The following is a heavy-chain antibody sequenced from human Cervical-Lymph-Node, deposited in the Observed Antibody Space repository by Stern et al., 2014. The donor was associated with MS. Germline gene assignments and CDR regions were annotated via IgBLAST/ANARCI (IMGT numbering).Heavy chain of an antibody. D-gene: IGHD6-6*01. CDR1: GYSFISYW. CDR3: VRGGSGQLVGYFQH. Sequence: EVQLVESGVEVKKLGESLKISCQASGYSFISYWIGWVRQMPGKGPEWMAIIYPGDSDTRYGPSFHGQVTISVDKSINAAYLQWSSLKASDTAMYYCVRGGSGQLVGYFQHWGQGTLVTVSS. CDR2: IYPGDSDT. J-gene: IGHJ1*01. V-gene: IGHV5-51*03.